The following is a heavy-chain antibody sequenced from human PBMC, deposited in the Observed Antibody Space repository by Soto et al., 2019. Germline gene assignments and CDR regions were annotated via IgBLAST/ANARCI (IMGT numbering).Heavy chain of an antibody. Sequence: EVQLLESGGGLVQPGGSLRLSCAASGFTFSSYAMTWVRQAPGKGLEWVSSISGSGGSTYYADSVKGRFTISRDNSKNTLYLQMNSLRAEDTAVYFCANNLRLGELSVSKSYYWGQGTLVTVTA. D-gene: IGHD3-16*02. V-gene: IGHV3-23*01. J-gene: IGHJ4*02. CDR1: GFTFSSYA. CDR3: ANNLRLGELSVSKSYY. CDR2: ISGSGGST.